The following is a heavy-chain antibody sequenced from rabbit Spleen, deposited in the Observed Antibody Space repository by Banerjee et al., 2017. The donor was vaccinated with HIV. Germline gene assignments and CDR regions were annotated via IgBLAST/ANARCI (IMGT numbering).Heavy chain of an antibody. J-gene: IGHJ4*01. CDR2: IYTRSDST. CDR1: GFSFSSSYY. CDR3: ARDTFDDNGDLRDNL. Sequence: QEQLVESGGGLVQPEGSLALTCKASGFSFSSSYYMCWVRQAPGKGLEWIACIYTRSDSTWYASWAKGRFTISKASSTTMTLQMTSLTAADTATYFCARDTFDDNGDLRDNLWGPGTLVTVS. V-gene: IGHV1S45*01. D-gene: IGHD2-1*01.